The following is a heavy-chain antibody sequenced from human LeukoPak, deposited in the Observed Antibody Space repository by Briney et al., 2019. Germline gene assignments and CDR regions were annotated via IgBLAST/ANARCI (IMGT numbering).Heavy chain of an antibody. CDR3: ARGGLRDGYRSFDY. Sequence: SETLSLTSTVSGGSICSSSYYWGWIRQPPGKGLEWIGSIYYSGSTYYNPSLKSRVTISVDTSKNQFSLKLSSVTAADTAVYYCARGGLRDGYRSFDYWGQGTLVTVSS. CDR1: GGSICSSSYY. V-gene: IGHV4-39*07. CDR2: IYYSGST. D-gene: IGHD5-24*01. J-gene: IGHJ4*02.